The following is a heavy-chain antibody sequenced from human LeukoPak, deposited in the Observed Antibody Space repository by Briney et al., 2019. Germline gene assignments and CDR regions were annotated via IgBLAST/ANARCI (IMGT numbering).Heavy chain of an antibody. CDR3: ARGPYYDILTGHPYYFDY. J-gene: IGHJ4*02. V-gene: IGHV1-2*04. D-gene: IGHD3-9*01. Sequence: GASVKVSCKASGYTFTGYYMHCVRQAPGQGLEWMGWINPNSGGTNYAQKFQGWVTMTRDTSISTAYMELSRLRSDDTAVYYCARGPYYDILTGHPYYFDYWGQGTLVTVSS. CDR1: GYTFTGYY. CDR2: INPNSGGT.